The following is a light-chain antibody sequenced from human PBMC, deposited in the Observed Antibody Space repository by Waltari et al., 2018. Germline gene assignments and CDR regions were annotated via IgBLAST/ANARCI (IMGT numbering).Light chain of an antibody. V-gene: IGKV1-33*01. J-gene: IGKJ4*01. CDR3: QKYDNLPL. CDR2: DAS. Sequence: DIQMTQSPSSLSASIGDRVPITCQASQDIRNHLHWYQQKPGRAPKLLIYDASNLQTGVPSRFSGSGSATHFTFTISSLQPEDIATYYCQKYDNLPLFGGGSKVEI. CDR1: QDIRNH.